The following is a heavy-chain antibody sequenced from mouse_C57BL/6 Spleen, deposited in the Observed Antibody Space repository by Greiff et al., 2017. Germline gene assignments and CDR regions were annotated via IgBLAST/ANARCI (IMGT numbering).Heavy chain of an antibody. CDR3: TRGITTVVNWYFDV. CDR2: IDPETGGT. J-gene: IGHJ1*03. D-gene: IGHD1-1*01. Sequence: QVQLQQSGAELVRPGASVTLSCKASGYTFTDYEMHWVKQTPVHGLEWIGAIDPETGGTAYNQKFKGKAILTADKSSSTAYMELRSLTSEDSAVYYGTRGITTVVNWYFDVWGTGTTVTVSS. V-gene: IGHV1-15*01. CDR1: GYTFTDYE.